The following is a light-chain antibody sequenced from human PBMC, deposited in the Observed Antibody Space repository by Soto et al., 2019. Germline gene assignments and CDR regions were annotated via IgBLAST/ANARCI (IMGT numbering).Light chain of an antibody. V-gene: IGLV2-14*01. Sequence: QSALTQPASVSGFPGQSITISCTGTSSDVGGYSYVSWYQQHPGKAPKLMIYEVNNRPSGVSSRFSGSKSGNTASLTISGLQVEDEADYYCSSYTSTSTLVFGGGTKLTVL. CDR1: SSDVGGYSY. CDR3: SSYTSTSTLV. CDR2: EVN. J-gene: IGLJ2*01.